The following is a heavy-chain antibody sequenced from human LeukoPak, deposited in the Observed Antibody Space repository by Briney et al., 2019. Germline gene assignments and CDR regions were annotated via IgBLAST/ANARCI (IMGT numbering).Heavy chain of an antibody. D-gene: IGHD1-26*01. J-gene: IGHJ3*02. CDR3: ARDFPSGSYYYAFDI. CDR2: ISAYNGHT. Sequence: ASVKVSCKASVYTFTSYGISWVRQAPGQGLEWMGWISAYNGHTNYAQKLQGRVTMTTDTSTSTAYMVLRSLRSDDTAVYYCARDFPSGSYYYAFDIWGQGTMVTVSS. V-gene: IGHV1-18*01. CDR1: VYTFTSYG.